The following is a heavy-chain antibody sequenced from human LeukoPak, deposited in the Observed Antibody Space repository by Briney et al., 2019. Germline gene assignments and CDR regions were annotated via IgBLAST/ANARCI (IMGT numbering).Heavy chain of an antibody. Sequence: SETLSLTCSVSGGSITNSNYYWGWIRQPPGKGLEYLGLIYYTGSTYYNPSLKSRVTMSVDTSNNQFSLRLSSVTAADTAVYYCAKGSSPFDYWGQGTLVTVSS. CDR1: GGSITNSNYY. CDR3: AKGSSPFDY. J-gene: IGHJ4*02. V-gene: IGHV4-39*01. CDR2: IYYTGST. D-gene: IGHD6-13*01.